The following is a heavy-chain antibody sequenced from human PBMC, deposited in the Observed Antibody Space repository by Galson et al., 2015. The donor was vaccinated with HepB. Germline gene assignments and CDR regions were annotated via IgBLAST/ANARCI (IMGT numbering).Heavy chain of an antibody. CDR1: GFRFFNYG. CDR2: ASSDGSKK. V-gene: IGHV3-30*18. Sequence: SLRLSCAASGFRFFNYGMHWVRQAPGEGLEWVAVASSDGSKKYYADSVKGRFTISRDDSKNTVYLQINSLRAEDTAVYYCAKDFEAFDFWGRGTMVTVSS. J-gene: IGHJ3*01. CDR3: AKDFEAFDF.